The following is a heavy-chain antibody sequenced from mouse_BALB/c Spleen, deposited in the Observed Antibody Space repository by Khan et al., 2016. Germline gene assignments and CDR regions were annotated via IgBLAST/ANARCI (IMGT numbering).Heavy chain of an antibody. D-gene: IGHD2-3*01. CDR1: GFTFNTYA. Sequence: EVQLVESGGGLVQPKGSLKLSCAASGFTFNTYAMNWVRQAPGKGLEWVARIRSKSNNYATYYADSVKDRFTISRDDSQSMLYLQMNNLKTEDTARYYCVIYDGYWFAYWGQGTLVTISA. V-gene: IGHV10-1*02. J-gene: IGHJ3*01. CDR3: VIYDGYWFAY. CDR2: IRSKSNNYAT.